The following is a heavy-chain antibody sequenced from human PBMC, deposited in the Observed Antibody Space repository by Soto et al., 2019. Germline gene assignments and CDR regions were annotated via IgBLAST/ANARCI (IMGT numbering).Heavy chain of an antibody. CDR2: INAGNGNT. V-gene: IGHV1-3*01. CDR1: GYTFTSYA. Sequence: ASVKVSCKASGYTFTSYAMHWVRQAPGQRLEWMGWINAGNGNTKYSQKFQGRVTITRDTSASTAYMELSSLRSEDTAVYYCARDFSELELRGGDYYYYGMDVWGQGTTVTVSS. CDR3: ARDFSELELRGGDYYYYGMDV. D-gene: IGHD1-7*01. J-gene: IGHJ6*02.